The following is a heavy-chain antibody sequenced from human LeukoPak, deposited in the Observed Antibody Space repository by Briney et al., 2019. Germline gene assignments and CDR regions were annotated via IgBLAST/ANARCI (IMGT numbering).Heavy chain of an antibody. Sequence: PSETLSLTCTVSGGSISSYYWSWIRQPAGKGLEWIGRIYTSGSTYYNPSPKSRVTISVDRSKNQFSLKLSSVTAADTAVYYCARELIVVVPAASDAFDIWGQGTMVTVSS. CDR1: GGSISSYY. D-gene: IGHD2-2*01. V-gene: IGHV4-4*07. CDR3: ARELIVVVPAASDAFDI. CDR2: IYTSGST. J-gene: IGHJ3*02.